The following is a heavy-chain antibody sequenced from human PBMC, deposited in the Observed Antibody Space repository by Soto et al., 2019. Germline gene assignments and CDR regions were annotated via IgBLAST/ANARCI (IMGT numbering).Heavy chain of an antibody. D-gene: IGHD2-15*01. CDR3: AKNLLVTTPDGFDI. CDR1: GYTFTKYY. Sequence: ASVEVSCKASGYTFTKYYIHWVRQAPGQGLEWMGWIIPSSGVANYAQKFQGRVTMTRDTSISTAYMELSRLRSDDTAVYYCAKNLLVTTPDGFDIWGQGTMVTVSS. J-gene: IGHJ3*02. CDR2: IIPSSGVA. V-gene: IGHV1-2*02.